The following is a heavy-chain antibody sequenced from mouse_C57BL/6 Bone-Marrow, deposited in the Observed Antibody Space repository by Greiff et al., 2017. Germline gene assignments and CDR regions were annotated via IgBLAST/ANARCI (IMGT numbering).Heavy chain of an antibody. D-gene: IGHD1-1*01. V-gene: IGHV1-55*01. CDR1: GYTFTSYW. J-gene: IGHJ2*01. CDR3: AREGLTTVVARGYFDY. CDR2: IYPGSGST. Sequence: QVQLQQPGAELVKPGASVKMSCKASGYTFTSYWITWVKQRPGQGLEWIGDIYPGSGSTTYNEKFKSKATLTVDTASSTAYMQLSSLTSEDSAVYYCAREGLTTVVARGYFDYWCQGTTLTVSS.